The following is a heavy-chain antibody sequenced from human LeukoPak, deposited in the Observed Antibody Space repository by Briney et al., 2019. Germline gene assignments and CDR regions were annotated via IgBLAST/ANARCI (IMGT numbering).Heavy chain of an antibody. Sequence: SETLSLTCTVSGGSISSYYWSWTRQPPGKGLEWIGYIYYSGSTNYNPSLKSRVTISVDTSKNQFSLKLSSVTAADTAVYYCARQVPYCGGDCYPTDAFDIWGQGTMVTVSS. V-gene: IGHV4-59*08. CDR1: GGSISSYY. CDR3: ARQVPYCGGDCYPTDAFDI. D-gene: IGHD2-21*02. J-gene: IGHJ3*02. CDR2: IYYSGST.